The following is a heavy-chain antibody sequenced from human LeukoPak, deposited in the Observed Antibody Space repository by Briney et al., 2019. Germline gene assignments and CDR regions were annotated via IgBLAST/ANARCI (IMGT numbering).Heavy chain of an antibody. CDR3: ASSPAVAAGGTNWFDP. CDR1: GGSISSYY. CDR2: IYTSGST. V-gene: IGHV4-4*09. J-gene: IGHJ5*02. Sequence: SETLSLTCTVSGGSISSYYWSWIRQPPGKGMEWIGYIYTSGSTNYNPSLKSRVTISVDTSKNQFSLKLSSVTAADTAVYYCASSPAVAAGGTNWFDPWGQGTLVTVSS. D-gene: IGHD6-13*01.